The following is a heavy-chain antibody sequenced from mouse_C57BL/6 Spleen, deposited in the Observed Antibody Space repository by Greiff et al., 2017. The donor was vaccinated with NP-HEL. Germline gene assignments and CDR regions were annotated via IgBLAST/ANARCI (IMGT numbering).Heavy chain of an antibody. J-gene: IGHJ3*01. Sequence: EVHLQQSGPELVKPGASVKISCKASGYTFTDYYMNWVKQSHGKSLEWIGDINPNNGGTSYNQKFKGKATLTVDKSSSTAYMELRSLTSEDSAVYYCASPFAYWGQGTLVTVSA. CDR2: INPNNGGT. CDR1: GYTFTDYY. V-gene: IGHV1-26*01. CDR3: ASPFAY.